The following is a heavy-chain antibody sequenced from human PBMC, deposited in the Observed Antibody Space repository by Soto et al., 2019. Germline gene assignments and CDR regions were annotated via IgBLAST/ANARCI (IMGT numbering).Heavy chain of an antibody. CDR3: ARSSRVFGVVSRFDP. CDR2: IYHSGST. J-gene: IGHJ5*02. Sequence: QLQLQESGSGLVKPSQTLSLTCAVSGGSISSGGYSWSWIRQPPGKGLEWIGYIYHSGSTYYNPSHKSRVTISVDRSKNQFSLKLSSVTAADTAVYYCARSSRVFGVVSRFDPWGQGTLVTVSS. CDR1: GGSISSGGYS. D-gene: IGHD3-3*01. V-gene: IGHV4-30-2*01.